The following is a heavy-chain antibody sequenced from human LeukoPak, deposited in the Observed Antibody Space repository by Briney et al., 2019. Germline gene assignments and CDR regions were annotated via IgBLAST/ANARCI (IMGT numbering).Heavy chain of an antibody. CDR1: GFTFDEYG. CDR3: ARDSPNEGILWWSIDY. D-gene: IGHD2-21*01. Sequence: GGSLRLSCAASGFTFDEYGMSWVRQSPGKGLEWVSGINWNGGRTGYADSVKGRFTISRDNAKNSLYLQMNSLRAEDTAVYYCARDSPNEGILWWSIDYWGQGTLVTVSS. CDR2: INWNGGRT. V-gene: IGHV3-20*04. J-gene: IGHJ4*02.